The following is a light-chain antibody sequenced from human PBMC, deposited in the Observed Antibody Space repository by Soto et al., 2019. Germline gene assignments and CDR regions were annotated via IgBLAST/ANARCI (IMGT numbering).Light chain of an antibody. Sequence: DIQMTQSPSSLSASVGDRVTITCRASQSISSYLHWYQQKPGKAPKLLIYAASSLQSGVPSRFSGSGSGTDFTLTISSLPPEDFATYYCQQSYSTPQTFGQGTKVEIK. CDR2: AAS. V-gene: IGKV1-39*01. CDR1: QSISSY. J-gene: IGKJ1*01. CDR3: QQSYSTPQT.